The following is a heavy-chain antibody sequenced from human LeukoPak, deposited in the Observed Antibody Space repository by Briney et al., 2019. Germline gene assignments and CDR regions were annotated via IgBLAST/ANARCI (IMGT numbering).Heavy chain of an antibody. CDR3: AKAKAPLTTAFDY. Sequence: GGSLRLSCAASGFTFSSYAMSWVRQAPGKGLEWVSAISGSGGSTYCADSGKGRFTISRDNSKNTLYLQMNSLRAEDTAVYYCAKAKAPLTTAFDYWGQGTLVTVSS. D-gene: IGHD2-21*02. CDR1: GFTFSSYA. V-gene: IGHV3-23*01. J-gene: IGHJ4*02. CDR2: ISGSGGST.